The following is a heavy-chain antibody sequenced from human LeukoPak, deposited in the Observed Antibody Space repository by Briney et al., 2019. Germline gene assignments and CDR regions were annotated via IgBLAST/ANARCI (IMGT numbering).Heavy chain of an antibody. J-gene: IGHJ4*02. CDR3: ASDLEYYFDY. Sequence: GGSLRLSCAASGFTFSTYGMSWVRQAPGKGLEWVSATSGSGGSPYYADSVRGRFAISRDNSKNTLYLQMNSLRAEDTAVYYCASDLEYYFDYWGQGTLVTVSS. V-gene: IGHV3-23*01. CDR1: GFTFSTYG. D-gene: IGHD3-3*01. CDR2: TSGSGGSP.